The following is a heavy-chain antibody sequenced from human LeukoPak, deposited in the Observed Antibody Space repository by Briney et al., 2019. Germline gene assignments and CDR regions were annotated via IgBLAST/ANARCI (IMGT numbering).Heavy chain of an antibody. V-gene: IGHV3-23*01. CDR1: GFSFNSYA. J-gene: IGHJ4*02. D-gene: IGHD5-18*01. Sequence: GGSLRLSCEVSGFSFNSYAMSWVRQAPGKGLEWVSAIFGSGESTFYADSVQGRFTISRDNAKTSLYLQMNSLRAEDTAVYYCARHLSGITGYTYGRGIDYWGQGTLVTVSS. CDR2: IFGSGEST. CDR3: ARHLSGITGYTYGRGIDY.